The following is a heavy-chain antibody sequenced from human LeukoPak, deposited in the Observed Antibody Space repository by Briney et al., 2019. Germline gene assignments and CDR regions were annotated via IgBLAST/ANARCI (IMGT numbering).Heavy chain of an antibody. Sequence: ASVKVSCKASGYTFTGYYMHWVRQAPGQGLEWMGWINPNSGGTNYAQKFQGRVTMTRDTSISTAYMELSRLRSDDTAVYYCARAYGDYGGPEDYWGQGTLVTVSS. CDR1: GYTFTGYY. CDR2: INPNSGGT. V-gene: IGHV1-2*02. J-gene: IGHJ4*02. CDR3: ARAYGDYGGPEDY. D-gene: IGHD4-17*01.